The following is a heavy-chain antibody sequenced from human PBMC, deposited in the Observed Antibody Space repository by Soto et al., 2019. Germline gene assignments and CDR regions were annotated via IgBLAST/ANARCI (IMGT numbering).Heavy chain of an antibody. D-gene: IGHD3-9*01. V-gene: IGHV1-2*02. CDR2: INDDSGDT. CDR1: EHTSTIYY. J-gene: IGHJ1*01. CDR3: ATRDYDILTGYLHI. Sequence: QAHLVQSGAEVRKPGASVKVSCQALEHTSTIYYIHWVRQARGQGLEWMGWINDDSGDTTYAEDFRGRVTFTRDTSTSTFHMELSRLRLDDTAMYFCATRDYDILTGYLHIWGQGTLITVSS.